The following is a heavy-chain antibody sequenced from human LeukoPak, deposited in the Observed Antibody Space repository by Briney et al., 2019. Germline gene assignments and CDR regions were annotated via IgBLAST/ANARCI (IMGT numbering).Heavy chain of an antibody. J-gene: IGHJ6*02. Sequence: GASVKVSCKASGYTFTSYGISWVRQAPGQGLEWMGWISAYNGNTNYAQKLQGRVTMTTDTSTSTAYMELRSLRSDDTAVYYCARLRGSGSHYYYGMDVWGQGTTVTVSS. D-gene: IGHD3-10*01. CDR1: GYTFTSYG. CDR2: ISAYNGNT. CDR3: ARLRGSGSHYYYGMDV. V-gene: IGHV1-18*01.